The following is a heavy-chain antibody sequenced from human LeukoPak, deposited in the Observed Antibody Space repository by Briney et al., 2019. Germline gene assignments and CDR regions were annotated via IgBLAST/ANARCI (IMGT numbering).Heavy chain of an antibody. J-gene: IGHJ4*02. D-gene: IGHD3-10*01. Sequence: GGSLRLSCAASGFTVSNNYMNWVRQAPGKGLEWVSVIYTGGTTYYADSVKGRFTISRDNSKNTLFLRMNSLRTDDTAVYYCARGPDSYGSGTYYHYFDYWGQGTLVTVSS. CDR2: IYTGGTT. CDR3: ARGPDSYGSGTYYHYFDY. CDR1: GFTVSNNY. V-gene: IGHV3-53*01.